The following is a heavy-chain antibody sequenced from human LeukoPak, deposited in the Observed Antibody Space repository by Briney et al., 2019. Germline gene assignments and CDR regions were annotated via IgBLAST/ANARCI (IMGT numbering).Heavy chain of an antibody. J-gene: IGHJ4*02. Sequence: PSETLSLTCTVSGGSISSYYWSWIRQPPGKGLEWIGYIYYSGSTNYNPSLKSRVTISVDTSKNQFSLKLSSVTAADTAVYYCARIRGVGIAAAGTKVVDYWGQGTLVTVSS. D-gene: IGHD6-13*01. CDR2: IYYSGST. CDR3: ARIRGVGIAAAGTKVVDY. V-gene: IGHV4-59*08. CDR1: GGSISSYY.